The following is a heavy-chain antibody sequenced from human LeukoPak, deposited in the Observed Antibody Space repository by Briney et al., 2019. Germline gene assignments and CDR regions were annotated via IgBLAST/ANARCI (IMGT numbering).Heavy chain of an antibody. CDR3: AAARLTGYHFAIY. D-gene: IGHD3-9*01. CDR1: EYTFTDYF. CDR2: INPNSGGT. Sequence: ASVKVSCKASEYTFTDYFMHWVRQAPGQGLEWMGWINPNSGGTNFAQKFQGGVTLTRDTSISSAYMELSRVRSDDTAVYYCAAARLTGYHFAIYWGQGTLVTVSS. V-gene: IGHV1-2*02. J-gene: IGHJ4*02.